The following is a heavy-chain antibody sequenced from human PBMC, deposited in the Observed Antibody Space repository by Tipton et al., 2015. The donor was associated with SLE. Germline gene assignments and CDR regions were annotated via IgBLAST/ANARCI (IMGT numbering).Heavy chain of an antibody. CDR2: ITSAGAI. J-gene: IGHJ2*01. D-gene: IGHD1-26*01. V-gene: IGHV3-48*03. CDR3: ARGGYTGSPWYFDL. Sequence: SLRLSCATSGFTFGSYEMIWVRQAPGKGLEWVSSITSAGAIYYADSVKDRFTISRDNGKNTLYLQMDSLRAEDTALYYCARGGYTGSPWYFDLWGRGTLVTVSS. CDR1: GFTFGSYE.